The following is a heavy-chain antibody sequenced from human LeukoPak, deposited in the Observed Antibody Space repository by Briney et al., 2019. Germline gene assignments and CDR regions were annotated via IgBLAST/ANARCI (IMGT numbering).Heavy chain of an antibody. CDR1: GFTVTNND. V-gene: IGHV3-66*01. CDR2: ITSGGST. CDR3: ARDLISGPATHDS. J-gene: IGHJ4*02. D-gene: IGHD2-15*01. Sequence: GGSLRLSCAASGFTVTNNDMNWVRQAPGKGLEWVSVITSGGSTYFADSVKGRFTVSRDNSKNTLSLQMNSLRVEDTAVYYCARDLISGPATHDSWGQGAPVTVSS.